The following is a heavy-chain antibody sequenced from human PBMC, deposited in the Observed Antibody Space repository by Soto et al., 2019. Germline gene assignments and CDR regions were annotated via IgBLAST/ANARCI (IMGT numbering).Heavy chain of an antibody. Sequence: QVQLPASGPGLVKPSGTLSLTCGVSGGAISSNNWWSWVRQPPGKGLEYIGEIYHSGSTNYNPSLKSRVSMSVYESKNQFSLKLSLVTAADTAVYYCARGRDDGSGSLNWCDPGGQGTLVTFSS. CDR3: ARGRDDGSGSLNWCDP. J-gene: IGHJ5*02. V-gene: IGHV4-4*02. CDR2: IYHSGST. CDR1: GGAISSNNW. D-gene: IGHD3-10*01.